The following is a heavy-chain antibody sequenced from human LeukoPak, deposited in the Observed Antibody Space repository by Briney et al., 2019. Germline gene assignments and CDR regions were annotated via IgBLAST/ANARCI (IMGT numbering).Heavy chain of an antibody. CDR1: GFTFSSYE. D-gene: IGHD3-22*01. V-gene: IGHV3-48*03. CDR3: ARELLTMIFYGMDV. J-gene: IGHJ6*02. Sequence: GGSLRLSCAASGFTFSSYEMNWVRQAPGKGLEWVSYISSSGSTIYYADSVKGRFTISRDNAKNSLYLQMNSLRAEDTAVYYCARELLTMIFYGMDVWGQGTTVTVS. CDR2: ISSSGSTI.